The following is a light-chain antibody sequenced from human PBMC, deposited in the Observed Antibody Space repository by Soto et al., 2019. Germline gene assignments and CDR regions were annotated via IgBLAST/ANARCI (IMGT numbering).Light chain of an antibody. CDR3: QQYNHWPPWLT. V-gene: IGKV3-15*01. J-gene: IGKJ4*01. Sequence: EIEMTQSPATLSVSPGERATLSCRASQSVNTNLAWYQQKPGQAPRLLIYGASTRAPGIPARFSGSGSGTEFTLTVSSLQSEDFAIYYGQQYNHWPPWLTFGGGTKVEVK. CDR1: QSVNTN. CDR2: GAS.